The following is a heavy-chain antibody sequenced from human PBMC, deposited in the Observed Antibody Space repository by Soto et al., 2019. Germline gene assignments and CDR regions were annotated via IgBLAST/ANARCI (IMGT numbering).Heavy chain of an antibody. CDR1: GFTFSTYL. CDR3: ATREGALDY. CDR2: ISYDGSFK. V-gene: IGHV3-30-3*01. Sequence: GGSLRLSCAASGFTFSTYLMHWVRQAPGKGLEWVAVISYDGSFKYYADSVKGRFTISRDNSKNTLYLQMKTLRPEDTAVYYCATREGALDYWGQGTLVTVSS. J-gene: IGHJ4*02. D-gene: IGHD3-16*01.